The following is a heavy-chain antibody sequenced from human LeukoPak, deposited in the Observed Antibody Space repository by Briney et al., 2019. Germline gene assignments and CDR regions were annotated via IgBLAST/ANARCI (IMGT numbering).Heavy chain of an antibody. CDR2: ISGSGGST. Sequence: PGGSLSLSCAASGFTFSSDAMSWVRQAPGKGLEWVSAISGSGGSTYYADSVKGRFTISRDNSKNTLYLQMNSLRAEDTAVYYCAKDRMIFGVVITSFDYWGQGTLVTVSS. J-gene: IGHJ4*02. CDR1: GFTFSSDA. CDR3: AKDRMIFGVVITSFDY. V-gene: IGHV3-23*01. D-gene: IGHD3-3*01.